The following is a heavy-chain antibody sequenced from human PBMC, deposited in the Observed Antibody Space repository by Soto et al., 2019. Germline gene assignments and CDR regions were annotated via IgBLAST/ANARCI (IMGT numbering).Heavy chain of an antibody. CDR2: IYHSGST. CDR3: AGGIAARPLGY. D-gene: IGHD6-6*01. CDR1: GGSISSGGYS. V-gene: IGHV4-30-2*01. Sequence: QLQLQESGSGLVKPSQTLSLTCAVSGGSISSGGYSWSWIRQPPGKGLEWIGYIYHSGSTYYNPSLNSRVIIAGDRSKNQVSLKLSSVTSADTAVYYCAGGIAARPLGYWGQGTLVTVSS. J-gene: IGHJ4*02.